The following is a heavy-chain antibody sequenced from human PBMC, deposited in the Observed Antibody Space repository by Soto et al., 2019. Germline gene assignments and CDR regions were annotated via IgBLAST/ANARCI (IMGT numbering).Heavy chain of an antibody. CDR3: AKGGTNFAY. D-gene: IGHD1-7*01. V-gene: IGHV3-7*05. CDR2: IKGDVSEK. Sequence: RQAPGKGLEWVANIKGDVSEKYSVDSVKGRFTISRDNAENSLYLQMNSLRAEDTAVYYCAKGGTNFAYWGQGILVTVSS. J-gene: IGHJ4*02.